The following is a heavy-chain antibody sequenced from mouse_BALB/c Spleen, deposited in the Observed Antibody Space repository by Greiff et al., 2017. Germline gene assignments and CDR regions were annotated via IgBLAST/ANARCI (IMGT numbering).Heavy chain of an antibody. CDR1: GFTFTDYY. D-gene: IGHD2-3*01. V-gene: IGHV7-3*02. CDR3: ARPSFGYYGDYAMDY. J-gene: IGHJ4*01. Sequence: EVKLVESGGGLVQPGGSLRLSCATSGFTFTDYYMSWVRQPPGKALEWLGFIRNKANGYTTEYSASVKGRFTISRDNSQSILYLQMNTLRAEDSATYYCARPSFGYYGDYAMDYWGQGTSVTVSS. CDR2: IRNKANGYTT.